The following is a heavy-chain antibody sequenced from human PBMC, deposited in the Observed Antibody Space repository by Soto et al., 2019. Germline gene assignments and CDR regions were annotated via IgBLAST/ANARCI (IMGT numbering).Heavy chain of an antibody. J-gene: IGHJ3*02. Sequence: EVQLVESGGGLVQPGGSLRLSCAASGFTFSSYWMSWVRQAPGKGLEWVANIKQDGSEKYYVDSVKGRFTISRDNAKNSLYLQMNSLRAEDTAGYYCARVRTSSDDAFDIWGQGTMVTVSS. CDR2: IKQDGSEK. V-gene: IGHV3-7*01. CDR3: ARVRTSSDDAFDI. CDR1: GFTFSSYW. D-gene: IGHD6-6*01.